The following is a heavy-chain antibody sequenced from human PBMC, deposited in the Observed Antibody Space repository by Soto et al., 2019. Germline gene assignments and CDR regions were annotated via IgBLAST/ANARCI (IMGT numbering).Heavy chain of an antibody. CDR3: AKDLRYYGSGPSGWFDS. D-gene: IGHD3-10*01. V-gene: IGHV3-23*01. CDR1: GFTFRYYA. Sequence: GGSLRLSWAAAGFTFRYYAMSGVRQAPGKGLQWVSGISDSGGTTYYADSVKGRFTISRDNSKNILYLQIKSLRDEDTAMYYCAKDLRYYGSGPSGWFDSWGQGTQVTVS. CDR2: ISDSGGTT. J-gene: IGHJ5*01.